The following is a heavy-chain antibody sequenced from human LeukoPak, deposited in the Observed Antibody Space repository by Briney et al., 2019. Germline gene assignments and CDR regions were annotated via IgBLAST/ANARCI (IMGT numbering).Heavy chain of an antibody. Sequence: GGSLRLSCAASGFTFSSYAMSWVRQAPGKGLEWVAVISYDGSNKYYADSVKGRFTISRDNSKNTLYLQMNSLRAEDTAVYYCAKDSRRMVSNFDYWGQGTLVTVSS. CDR2: ISYDGSNK. D-gene: IGHD3-10*01. V-gene: IGHV3-30*18. J-gene: IGHJ4*02. CDR1: GFTFSSYA. CDR3: AKDSRRMVSNFDY.